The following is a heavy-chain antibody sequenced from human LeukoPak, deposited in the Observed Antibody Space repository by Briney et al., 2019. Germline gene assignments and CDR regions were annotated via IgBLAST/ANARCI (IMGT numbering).Heavy chain of an antibody. J-gene: IGHJ4*02. CDR3: ARVGLVGASRYYFDY. D-gene: IGHD1-26*01. CDR1: GFTFSSYW. Sequence: GGSLRLSCAASGFTFSSYWMHWVRQAPGKGLVWVSRINSDGSSTSYADSVKGRFTISRDNAKNTLYLQMNSLRAEDTAVYYCARVGLVGASRYYFDYWGQGTLVTVSS. V-gene: IGHV3-74*01. CDR2: INSDGSST.